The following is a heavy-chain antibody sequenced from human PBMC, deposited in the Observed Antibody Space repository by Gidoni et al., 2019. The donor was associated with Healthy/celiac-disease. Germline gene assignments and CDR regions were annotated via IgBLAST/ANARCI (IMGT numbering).Heavy chain of an antibody. V-gene: IGHV4-4*02. J-gene: IGHJ6*02. CDR2: ISHSGGT. CDR1: GGSLSSGNW. CDR3: ARREGGGGEYYYYYGMDV. Sequence: QVQLPESGPGLVKRSGTLALNCAVSGGSLSSGNWWSWVRQPPGKGLEWIGEISHSGGTSYNPSLKSRVTISVDKSKNQFSLKLSSVTAADTAVYYCARREGGGGEYYYYYGMDVWGQGTTVTVSS. D-gene: IGHD2-21*01.